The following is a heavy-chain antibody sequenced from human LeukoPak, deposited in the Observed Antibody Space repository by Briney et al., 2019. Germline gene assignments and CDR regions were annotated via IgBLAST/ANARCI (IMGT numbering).Heavy chain of an antibody. V-gene: IGHV3-49*03. Sequence: GRSLRLSCTASGFTFGDYAMSWFRQAPGKGLEWVGFIRSKAYGGTTEYAASVKGRFTISRDDSKSIAYLQMNSLKTEDTAVYYCTRGITIFGEPTYFDYWGQGTLVTVYS. CDR1: GFTFGDYA. D-gene: IGHD3-3*01. J-gene: IGHJ4*02. CDR2: IRSKAYGGTT. CDR3: TRGITIFGEPTYFDY.